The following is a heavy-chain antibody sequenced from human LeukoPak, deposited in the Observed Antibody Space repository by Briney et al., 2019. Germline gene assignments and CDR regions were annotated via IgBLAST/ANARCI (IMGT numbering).Heavy chain of an antibody. CDR2: IFSSGST. J-gene: IGHJ3*02. CDR3: ARVWLPHDAFDI. CDR1: GGSISGYY. Sequence: PSETLSLTCTVSGGSISGYYWSWIRQSPGKGLEWIGYIFSSGSTNYNPSLKSRVTISVDTSKNQFSLKLSSVTAADTAVYYCARVWLPHDAFDIWGQGTMVTVSS. V-gene: IGHV4-59*12. D-gene: IGHD6-19*01.